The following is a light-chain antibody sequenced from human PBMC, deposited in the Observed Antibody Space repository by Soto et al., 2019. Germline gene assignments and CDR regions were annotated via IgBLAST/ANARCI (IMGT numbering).Light chain of an antibody. Sequence: DIQIAQSPSTLSVSVGDRVTITCRASQSISTWLAWYQQKPGKAPKLLIYDASTLESGVPSRFSGSGSETEFTLTISSLQPDDFATYYCQQYSTYWTFGLGTKVDIK. CDR1: QSISTW. J-gene: IGKJ1*01. CDR3: QQYSTYWT. CDR2: DAS. V-gene: IGKV1-5*01.